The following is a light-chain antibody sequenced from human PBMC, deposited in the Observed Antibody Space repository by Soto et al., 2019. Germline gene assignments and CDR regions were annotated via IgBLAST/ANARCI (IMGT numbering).Light chain of an antibody. CDR3: QVWDSSSDHVV. Sequence: SYELTQPPSVSVAPGKTARITCGGNNIGSKSVHGYQQKPGQAPVLVIYYDSDRPSGIPERFSGSNSGNTAPLTISRVEAGDEADYYCQVWDSSSDHVVFGGGTKVTVL. J-gene: IGLJ2*01. V-gene: IGLV3-21*04. CDR2: YDS. CDR1: NIGSKS.